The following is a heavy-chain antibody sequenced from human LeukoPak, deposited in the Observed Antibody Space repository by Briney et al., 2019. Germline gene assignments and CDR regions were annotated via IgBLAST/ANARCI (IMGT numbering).Heavy chain of an antibody. Sequence: GGSLRLSCAASGFTLSSYAMSWVRQAPGKGLEWVSAISGSGGSTYYADSVKGRFTISRDNSKNTLYLQMNSLRAEDTAVYYCAKAGDSSGYYSFLDVWGQGTTVTVSS. J-gene: IGHJ6*02. CDR3: AKAGDSSGYYSFLDV. CDR1: GFTLSSYA. D-gene: IGHD3-22*01. CDR2: ISGSGGST. V-gene: IGHV3-23*01.